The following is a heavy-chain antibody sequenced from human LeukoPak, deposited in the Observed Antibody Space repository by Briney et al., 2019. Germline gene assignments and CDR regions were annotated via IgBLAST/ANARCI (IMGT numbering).Heavy chain of an antibody. D-gene: IGHD1-26*01. V-gene: IGHV3-23*01. CDR1: GFTFXSYA. CDR2: ISGSGGST. Sequence: GGSLRLSCAASGFTFXSYAMSWVRQAPGKGLEWVSAISGSGGSTYYADSVKGRFTISRDNSKNTLYLQMNSLRAEDTAVYYCAKDPLVGATNSYFDYWGQGTLVTVSS. CDR3: AKDPLVGATNSYFDY. J-gene: IGHJ4*02.